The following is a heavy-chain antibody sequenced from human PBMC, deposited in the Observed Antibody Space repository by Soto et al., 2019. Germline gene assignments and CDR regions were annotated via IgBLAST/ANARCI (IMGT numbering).Heavy chain of an antibody. V-gene: IGHV4-31*03. D-gene: IGHD3-16*01. CDR2: IYHSGST. J-gene: IGHJ5*02. CDR1: GGSISSGGYY. Sequence: SETLSLTCTVSGGSISSGGYYWSWIRQHPGKGLEWIGYIYHSGSTYYNPSLRSRVIISVDTSKNQFSLKLSSVTAADTAVDYCARNYAPSQFDPWGQGTLVTFSS. CDR3: ARNYAPSQFDP.